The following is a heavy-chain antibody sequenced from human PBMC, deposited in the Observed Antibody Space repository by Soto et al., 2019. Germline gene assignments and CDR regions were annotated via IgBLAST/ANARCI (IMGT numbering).Heavy chain of an antibody. J-gene: IGHJ5*02. CDR1: CYTFTSCG. CDR3: ARDSANYYDSSGGWFDP. Sequence: ASVKVSFKASCYTFTSCGISCVRQAPGQGLEWMGWISAYNGNTNYAQKLQGRVTMTTDTSTSTAYMELRSLRSDDTAVYYCARDSANYYDSSGGWFDPWGQGTLVTVSS. D-gene: IGHD3-22*01. V-gene: IGHV1-18*01. CDR2: ISAYNGNT.